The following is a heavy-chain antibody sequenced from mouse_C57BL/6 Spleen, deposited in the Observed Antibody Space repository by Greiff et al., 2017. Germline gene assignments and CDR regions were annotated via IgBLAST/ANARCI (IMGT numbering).Heavy chain of an antibody. CDR3: ARSPNYVYWYFDD. CDR1: GYAFSSYW. CDR2: IYPGDGDA. V-gene: IGHV1-80*01. Sequence: QVQLQQSGAELVKPGASVKISCKASGYAFSSYWMNWVKQRPGKGLEWIGQIYPGDGDATYNGKFKGKATLTADKSSSTAYMQLSSLTSEDSAVYFCARSPNYVYWYFDDWGTGTTVTVSS. D-gene: IGHD2-1*01. J-gene: IGHJ1*03.